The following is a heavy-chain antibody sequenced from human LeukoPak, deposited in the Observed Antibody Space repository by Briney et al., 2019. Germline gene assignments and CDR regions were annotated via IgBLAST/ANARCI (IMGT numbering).Heavy chain of an antibody. J-gene: IGHJ6*02. D-gene: IGHD2-2*02. CDR3: ASLYYHGMDV. V-gene: IGHV3-66*01. CDR2: IYSGGST. Sequence: PGGSLRLSCAASGFTFSSYAMSWVRQAPGKGLEWVSVIYSGGSTYYAASVKGRSTISRDNSKNTLYLQMNSLRAEDTAVYYCASLYYHGMDVWGQGTTVTVSS. CDR1: GFTFSSYA.